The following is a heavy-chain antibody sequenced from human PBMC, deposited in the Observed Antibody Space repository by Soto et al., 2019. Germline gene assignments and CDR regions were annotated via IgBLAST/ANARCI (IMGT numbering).Heavy chain of an antibody. V-gene: IGHV1-3*01. J-gene: IGHJ5*02. CDR3: ARGVAGPLHWFDP. CDR1: GYTFTIYV. CDR2: INAGNGNT. D-gene: IGHD6-19*01. Sequence: ASVKVSCKASGYTFTIYVMHWVRQAPGQRLEWMGWINAGNGNTKYSQKFQGRVTITRDTSASTAYMELSSLRSEDTAVYYCARGVAGPLHWFDPWGQGTLVTVSS.